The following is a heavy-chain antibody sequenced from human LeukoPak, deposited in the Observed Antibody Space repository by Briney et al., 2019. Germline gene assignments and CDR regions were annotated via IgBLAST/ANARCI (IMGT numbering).Heavy chain of an antibody. CDR2: ISDSGGST. CDR1: GFPLRGYA. Sequence: GGSLRLPCAASGFPLRGYAMSWVRQAPGKGLEWVSGISDSGGSTYYADSVKGRFTISRDNSKNTLYLQMNSLRAEDTAIYYCAKDLKSWEFDYWGQGTLVTVSS. J-gene: IGHJ4*02. CDR3: AKDLKSWEFDY. V-gene: IGHV3-23*01. D-gene: IGHD6-13*01.